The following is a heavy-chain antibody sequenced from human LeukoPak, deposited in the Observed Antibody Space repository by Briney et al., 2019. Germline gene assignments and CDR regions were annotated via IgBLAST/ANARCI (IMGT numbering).Heavy chain of an antibody. J-gene: IGHJ4*02. CDR1: GFALSTSGVG. CDR2: IYWDDDK. CDR3: AHAYSSGWYQGLDYFDY. Sequence: KESGPTLAKPTQTLTLTCTFTGFALSTSGVGVGWIRQPPGKALEGLELIYWDDDKRYSPSLKSRLTITKDTSKNQVVLTMNNMDPVDTATYYCAHAYSSGWYQGLDYFDYWGQGTLVTVSS. D-gene: IGHD6-19*01. V-gene: IGHV2-5*02.